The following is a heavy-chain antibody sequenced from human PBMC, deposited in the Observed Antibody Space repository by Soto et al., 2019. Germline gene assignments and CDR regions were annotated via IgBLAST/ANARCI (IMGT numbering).Heavy chain of an antibody. CDR2: IYYSGST. Sequence: PSETLSLTCTVSGGSISSGGYYWSWIRQHPGKGLEWIGYIYYSGSTYYNPSLKSRVTISVDTSKSQFSLKLSSVTAADTAVYYCARVDGYCSSTSCQYYEGYYYYYMDVWGKGTTVTVSS. CDR1: GGSISSGGYY. J-gene: IGHJ6*03. CDR3: ARVDGYCSSTSCQYYEGYYYYYMDV. V-gene: IGHV4-31*03. D-gene: IGHD2-2*03.